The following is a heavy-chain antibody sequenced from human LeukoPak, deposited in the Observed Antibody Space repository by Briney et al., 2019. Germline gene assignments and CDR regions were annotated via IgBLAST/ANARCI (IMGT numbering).Heavy chain of an antibody. CDR3: ARGKYYYGSGSYYNPWVWFDP. Sequence: SETLSLTCAVYGGSFSGYYWSWIRQPPGKGLEWIGEINHSGSTNYNPSLKSRVTISADTSKNQFSLKLSSVTAADTAVYYCARGKYYYGSGSYYNPWVWFDPWGQGTLVTVSS. CDR2: INHSGST. J-gene: IGHJ5*02. CDR1: GGSFSGYY. V-gene: IGHV4-34*01. D-gene: IGHD3-10*01.